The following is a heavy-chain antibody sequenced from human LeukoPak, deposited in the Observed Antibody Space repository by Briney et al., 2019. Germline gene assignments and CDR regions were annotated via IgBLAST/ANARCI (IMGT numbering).Heavy chain of an antibody. CDR1: GFFFSSYA. CDR3: ARDPNISRTTALNPVDY. CDR2: ISYDGNQK. J-gene: IGHJ4*02. V-gene: IGHV3-30-3*01. Sequence: GGSLRLSCVASGFFFSSYALYWVRQVPGRGEEWLAVISYDGNQKYFAYSLKGSFSISRDNAVKRVFLQMNTSRLSDTAKYFSARDPNISRTTALNPVDYCVQATLVAFST. D-gene: IGHD1-20*01.